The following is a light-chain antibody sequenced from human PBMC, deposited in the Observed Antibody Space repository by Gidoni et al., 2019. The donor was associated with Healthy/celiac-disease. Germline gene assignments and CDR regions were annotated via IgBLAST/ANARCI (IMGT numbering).Light chain of an antibody. CDR2: GNS. V-gene: IGLV1-40*01. J-gene: IGLJ2*01. CDR3: QSYDSSLSGSV. CDR1: SSNIGAGYD. Sequence: QSVLTQPPSVSWAPGQLVTISCTGSSSNIGAGYDVHWYQQLPGTAPKLLIYGNSNRPSGVPDRFSGSKSGTSASLAITGLQAEDEADYYCQSYDSSLSGSVFGGGTKLTVL.